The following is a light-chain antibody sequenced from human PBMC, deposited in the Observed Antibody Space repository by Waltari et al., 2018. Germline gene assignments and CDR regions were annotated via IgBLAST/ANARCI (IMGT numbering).Light chain of an antibody. Sequence: QSALTQPASVSGSPGQSITISCTGTSSDVGGYNYVSWYQQHPGKAPKLMIYDVSNRPSGVSNPFAGSKSGKTASLTISGLQAEDEADYYCSSYTSSSGTDVVFGGGTKLTVL. CDR2: DVS. CDR1: SSDVGGYNY. J-gene: IGLJ2*01. CDR3: SSYTSSSGTDVV. V-gene: IGLV2-14*03.